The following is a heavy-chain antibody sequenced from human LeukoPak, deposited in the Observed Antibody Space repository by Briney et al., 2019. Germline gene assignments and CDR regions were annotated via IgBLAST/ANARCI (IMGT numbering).Heavy chain of an antibody. Sequence: PSETLSLTCAVSGYSITSGYYWDWIRRPPGKGLEWIGSIYHSGSTYYNPSLKTRVTISVDTSKNQFSLKLSSVTAADTAVYYCARLTGDDAFDIWGQGTMVTVSS. CDR3: ARLTGDDAFDI. CDR1: GYSITSGYY. CDR2: IYHSGST. J-gene: IGHJ3*02. D-gene: IGHD7-27*01. V-gene: IGHV4-38-2*01.